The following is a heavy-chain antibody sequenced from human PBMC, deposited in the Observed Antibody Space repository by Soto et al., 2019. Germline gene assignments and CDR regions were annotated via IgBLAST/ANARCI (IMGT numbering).Heavy chain of an antibody. Sequence: PGGSLRLSCTASGFTFSNYAMSWVRQAPGKGLEWVSTFSSGGGGTYYADSVKGRFTISRDNSKNTLSLQMNSLRAEDTAVYYCARENVAAGPFDYRGQGTLVTVSS. D-gene: IGHD6-13*01. J-gene: IGHJ4*02. CDR3: ARENVAAGPFDY. CDR1: GFTFSNYA. CDR2: FSSGGGGT. V-gene: IGHV3-23*01.